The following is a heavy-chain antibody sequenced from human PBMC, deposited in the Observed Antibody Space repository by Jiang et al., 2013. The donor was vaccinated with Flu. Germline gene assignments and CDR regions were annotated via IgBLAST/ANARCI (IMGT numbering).Heavy chain of an antibody. CDR1: GDTFSNSV. D-gene: IGHD5-18*01. Sequence: GAEVKKPGSSVKVSCKASGDTFSNSVIAWVRQAPGQGLEWMGGVIPIYGTANYAEKLQGRVTITADASTNTGYMELRSLRSEDTAACYCARGNNYGMGYYYYAMDIWGNGTTVTVSS. CDR2: VIPIYGTA. V-gene: IGHV1-69*01. CDR3: ARGNNYGMGYYYYAMDI. J-gene: IGHJ6*04.